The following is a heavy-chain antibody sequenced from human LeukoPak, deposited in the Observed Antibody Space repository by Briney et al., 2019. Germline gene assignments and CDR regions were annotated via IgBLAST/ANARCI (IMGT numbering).Heavy chain of an antibody. D-gene: IGHD6-13*01. V-gene: IGHV3-30*04. CDR3: ATGSSWDRFDY. J-gene: IGHJ4*02. Sequence: DSVKARFTISRDNSKNTLYLEMNSLEAEDTAVYYCATGSSWDRFDYWGQGTLVTLSS.